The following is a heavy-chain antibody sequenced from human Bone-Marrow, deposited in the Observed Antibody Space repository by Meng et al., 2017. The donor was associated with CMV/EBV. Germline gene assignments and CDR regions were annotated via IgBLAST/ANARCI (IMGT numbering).Heavy chain of an antibody. J-gene: IGHJ4*02. CDR2: INPSGGST. V-gene: IGHV1-46*01. Sequence: ASVKVSCKASGYTFTSYYMHWVRQAPGQGLEWMGIINPSGGSTSYAQKFQGRVTMTRDTSTSTVYMELSNLRSEDTAVDYGARRTSWEPVGVLSYWGQGTLVTVSS. CDR3: ARRTSWEPVGVLSY. D-gene: IGHD1-26*01. CDR1: GYTFTSYY.